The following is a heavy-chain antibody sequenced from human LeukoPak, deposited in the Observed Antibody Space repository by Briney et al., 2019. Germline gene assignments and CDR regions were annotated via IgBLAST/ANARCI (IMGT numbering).Heavy chain of an antibody. J-gene: IGHJ4*02. Sequence: PGGSLRLSCSASGFTFSTYAMHWVRQAPGKGLEYVSSISTDGGSTYYADSVKGRFTIFRDNSKNTLYLQMSSLRGEDTAVYYCVKRGRQGDYAYDYWGQGALVTVSS. CDR3: VKRGRQGDYAYDY. CDR1: GFTFSTYA. D-gene: IGHD4-17*01. V-gene: IGHV3-64D*06. CDR2: ISTDGGST.